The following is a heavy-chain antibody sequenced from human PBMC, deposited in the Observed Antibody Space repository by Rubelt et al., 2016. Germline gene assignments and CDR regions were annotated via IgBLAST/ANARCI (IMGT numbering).Heavy chain of an antibody. V-gene: IGHV4-4*02. CDR1: GGSISSSNW. CDR2: INHSGST. J-gene: IGHJ6*02. Sequence: QVQLQESGPGLVKPSGTLSLTCAVSGGSISSSNWWSWVRQPPGKGLEWIGEINHSGSTNYNPSLKSRVTISVDTSKNQFSLKLSSVTAADTAVYYCARGTIRYYYYGMDVWGQGTSVTVSS. CDR3: ARGTIRYYYYGMDV. D-gene: IGHD3-10*01.